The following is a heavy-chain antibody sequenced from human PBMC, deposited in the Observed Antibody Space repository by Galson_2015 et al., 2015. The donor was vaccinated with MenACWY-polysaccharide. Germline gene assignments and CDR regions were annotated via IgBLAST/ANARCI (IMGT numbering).Heavy chain of an antibody. D-gene: IGHD3-3*01. V-gene: IGHV3-21*04. J-gene: IGHJ6*02. CDR2: ISSSSSYI. Sequence: SLRLSCAASGFTFGSYCMNWVRLAPGKGLEWVSSISSSSSYIYYADSVKGRFTISRDNAKNSLYLQMNSLRAEDTAVYYCARCLRVDDFWSGYSSSWYYGMDVWGQGTTVTVSS. CDR1: GFTFGSYC. CDR3: ARCLRVDDFWSGYSSSWYYGMDV.